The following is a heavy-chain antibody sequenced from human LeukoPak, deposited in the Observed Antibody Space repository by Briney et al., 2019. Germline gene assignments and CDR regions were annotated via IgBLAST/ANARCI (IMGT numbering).Heavy chain of an antibody. J-gene: IGHJ3*01. D-gene: IGHD3-9*01. CDR1: GYTFTSYY. CDR3: AKGKWGLTINNFDV. V-gene: IGHV1-46*01. Sequence: ASVKVSCKASGYTFTSYYMHWVRQAPGQGLEWMGIINPSDGSTRYAQNFQGRVTMTRDMSTSTVYMELSSLRSEDKAVYYCAKGKWGLTINNFDVWGQGTMVTVSS. CDR2: INPSDGST.